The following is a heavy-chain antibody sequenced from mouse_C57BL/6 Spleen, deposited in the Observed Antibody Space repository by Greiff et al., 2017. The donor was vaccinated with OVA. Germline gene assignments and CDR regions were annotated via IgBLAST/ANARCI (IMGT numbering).Heavy chain of an antibody. CDR3: ARRAGRYFDV. CDR2: INPNNGGT. Sequence: EVQLQQSRPELVKPGASVKISCKASGYTFTDYYMNWVKQSHGKSLEWIGDINPNNGGTSYNQKFKGKATLTVDKSSSTAYMELRSLTSEDSEVYYCARRAGRYFDVWGTGTTVTVSS. J-gene: IGHJ1*03. CDR1: GYTFTDYY. V-gene: IGHV1-26*01. D-gene: IGHD3-3*01.